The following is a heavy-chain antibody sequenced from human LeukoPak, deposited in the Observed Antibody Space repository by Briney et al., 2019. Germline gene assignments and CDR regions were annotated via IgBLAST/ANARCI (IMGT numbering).Heavy chain of an antibody. CDR2: IYYSGST. V-gene: IGHV4-59*08. J-gene: IGHJ4*02. CDR3: ASSGGGSSDY. Sequence: PSETLSRTCTVSGGSISSYYWSWIRQPPGKGLEWIGYIYYSGSTNYNPSLKSRVTISVDTSKNQFSLKLSSVTAADTAVYYCASSGGGSSDYWGQGTLVTVSS. CDR1: GGSISSYY. D-gene: IGHD1-26*01.